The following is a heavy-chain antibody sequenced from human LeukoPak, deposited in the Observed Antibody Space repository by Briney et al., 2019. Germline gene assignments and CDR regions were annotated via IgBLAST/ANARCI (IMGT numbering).Heavy chain of an antibody. D-gene: IGHD2-2*01. CDR1: GFTFSSYW. J-gene: IGHJ4*02. CDR3: AREEVVDY. V-gene: IGHV3-7*01. Sequence: QAGGSLRLSCAASGFTFSSYWMTWVRQAPGKGLEWVANIKQDGSEKYYVDSVKGRFTISRDNAKNSLFLHMNSLRAEDTAIYYYAREEVVDYWGQGTLVTVSS. CDR2: IKQDGSEK.